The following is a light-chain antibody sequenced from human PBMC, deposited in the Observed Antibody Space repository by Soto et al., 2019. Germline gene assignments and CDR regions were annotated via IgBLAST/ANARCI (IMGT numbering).Light chain of an antibody. J-gene: IGKJ4*01. CDR2: GAS. CDR3: QQRSYLFT. Sequence: EIVLTHSPGTLSLSPGEIATLSCGASQSVSSKNLAWYQQKPGQAPRLLIYGASTRATGIPARFSGSGSGTEFTLTISSLQSEDVAVYYCQQRSYLFTFGGGTKVDI. CDR1: QSVSSK. V-gene: IGKV3-15*01.